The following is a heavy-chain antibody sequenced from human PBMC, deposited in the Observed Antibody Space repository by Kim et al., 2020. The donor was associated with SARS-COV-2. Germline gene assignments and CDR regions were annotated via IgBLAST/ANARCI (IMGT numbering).Heavy chain of an antibody. CDR3: AKDHSSHSFDY. CDR1: GFTFSSYG. Sequence: GGSLRLSCAASGFTFSSYGMHWVRQAPGKGLEWVAVISYDGSNKYYADSVKGRFTISRDNSKNTLYLQMNSLRAEDTAVYYCAKDHSSHSFDYWGQGTLVTVSS. V-gene: IGHV3-30*18. J-gene: IGHJ4*02. CDR2: ISYDGSNK. D-gene: IGHD2-15*01.